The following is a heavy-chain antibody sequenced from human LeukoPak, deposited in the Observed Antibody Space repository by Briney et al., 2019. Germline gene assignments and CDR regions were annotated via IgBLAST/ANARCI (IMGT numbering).Heavy chain of an antibody. Sequence: PGGSLRLSCAASGFTFSDYYMSWIRQAPGKGLEWVSYISSSGSTIYYADSVKGRFTISRDNAKNSLYLQMNSLRAEDTAVYYCARDRSGSSSVWFDPWGQGTLVTVSS. CDR2: ISSSGSTI. CDR3: ARDRSGSSSVWFDP. V-gene: IGHV3-11*04. D-gene: IGHD6-6*01. CDR1: GFTFSDYY. J-gene: IGHJ5*02.